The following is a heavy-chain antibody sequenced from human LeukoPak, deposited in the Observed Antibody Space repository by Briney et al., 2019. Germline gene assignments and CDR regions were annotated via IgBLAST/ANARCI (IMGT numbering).Heavy chain of an antibody. V-gene: IGHV1-69*01. Sequence: GASVKVSCKASGGTFISYAISWVRQAPGQGLEWMGGIIPIFGTANYAQKFQGRVTITADESTSTAYMELSSLRSEDTAVYYCARHPQGEVQVYYYYYMDVWGKGITVTVSS. CDR3: ARHPQGEVQVYYYYYMDV. D-gene: IGHD1-26*01. J-gene: IGHJ6*03. CDR1: GGTFISYA. CDR2: IIPIFGTA.